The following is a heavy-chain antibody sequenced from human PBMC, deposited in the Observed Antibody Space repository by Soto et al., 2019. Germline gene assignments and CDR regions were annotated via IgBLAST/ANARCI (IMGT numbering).Heavy chain of an antibody. CDR3: ARSQGGYFDY. D-gene: IGHD3-16*01. J-gene: IGHJ4*02. CDR1: GFTFSTYS. V-gene: IGHV3-48*02. CDR2: ISASSGTI. Sequence: EVQLVESGGGLVQPGGSLRLSCEASGFTFSTYSMNWVRQAPGKGLEWVSYISASSGTIYYADSVKGRLTISRDNAKNSLYLQMNSLRDEDTAVHYCARSQGGYFDYWGQGALVTVSS.